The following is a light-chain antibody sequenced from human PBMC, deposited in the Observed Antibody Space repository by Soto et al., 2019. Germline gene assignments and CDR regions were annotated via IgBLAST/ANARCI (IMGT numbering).Light chain of an antibody. Sequence: EIVLTQSPDTLSLSPGDRATVSCMASQTVVASYVAWYQHRPGQAPKFLMYGASTRATGIPDRFSGSGSGTEFTLTIDSLEPEDFGLYYCQQYGRSPWTFGQGTRVEI. V-gene: IGKV3-20*01. J-gene: IGKJ1*01. CDR2: GAS. CDR1: QTVVASY. CDR3: QQYGRSPWT.